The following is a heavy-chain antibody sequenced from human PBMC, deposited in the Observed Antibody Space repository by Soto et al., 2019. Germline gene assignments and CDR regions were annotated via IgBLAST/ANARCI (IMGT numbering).Heavy chain of an antibody. J-gene: IGHJ4*02. Sequence: GGSLRLSCAASGFTFSSYGMHWVRQAPGKGLEWVAVIWYDGSNKCYADSVKGRFTISRDNSKNTLYLQMNSLRAEDTAVYYCAREAGRTHFDYWGQGTLVTVSS. V-gene: IGHV3-33*01. CDR3: AREAGRTHFDY. CDR2: IWYDGSNK. CDR1: GFTFSSYG. D-gene: IGHD6-13*01.